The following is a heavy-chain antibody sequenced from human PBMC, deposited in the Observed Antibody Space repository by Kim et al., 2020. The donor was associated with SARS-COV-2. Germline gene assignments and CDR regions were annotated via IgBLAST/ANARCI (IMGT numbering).Heavy chain of an antibody. CDR1: GFTFSDYY. Sequence: GGSLRLSCAASGFTFSDYYMSWIRQAPGKGLEWVSYISSSGSTIYYADSVKGRFTISRDNAKNSLYLQMNSLRAEDTAVYYCASLDTAMGYYYYYGMDVWGQGTTVTVSS. D-gene: IGHD5-18*01. V-gene: IGHV3-11*04. CDR2: ISSSGSTI. J-gene: IGHJ6*02. CDR3: ASLDTAMGYYYYYGMDV.